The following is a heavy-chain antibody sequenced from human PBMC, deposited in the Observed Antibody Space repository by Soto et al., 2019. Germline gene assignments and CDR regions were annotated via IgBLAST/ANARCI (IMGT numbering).Heavy chain of an antibody. CDR3: ARQTGLVRGVIDS. D-gene: IGHD3-10*01. CDR2: MYHKGNT. Sequence: QLQLQESGPGLVKPSGTLSLTCTVSGASISSTSYWGWIRQPPGKGLEWIGAMYHKGNTYYRPSLKSRVNVSVDTSKNPSSLRLTSVTAADTAVYYCARQTGLVRGVIDSWGQGTLVTVSS. CDR1: GASISSTSY. V-gene: IGHV4-39*01. J-gene: IGHJ4*02.